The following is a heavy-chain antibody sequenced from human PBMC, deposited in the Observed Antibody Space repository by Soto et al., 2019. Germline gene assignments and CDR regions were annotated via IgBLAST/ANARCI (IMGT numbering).Heavy chain of an antibody. CDR2: ISGSGGST. CDR1: GFTFSSYA. Sequence: GGSLRLSCAASGFTFSSYAMSWVRQAPGKGLEWVSAISGSGGSTYYADSVKGRFTISRDNSKNTLYLQMNSLRAEDTAVYDCAKAPPRRGGSYSGTFDYWGQGTLVTVSS. D-gene: IGHD1-26*01. J-gene: IGHJ4*02. V-gene: IGHV3-23*01. CDR3: AKAPPRRGGSYSGTFDY.